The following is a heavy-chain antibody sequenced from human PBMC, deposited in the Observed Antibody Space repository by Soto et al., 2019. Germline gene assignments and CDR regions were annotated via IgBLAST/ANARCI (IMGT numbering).Heavy chain of an antibody. V-gene: IGHV4-39*01. D-gene: IGHD2-15*01. CDR2: FFYSGST. Sequence: SETLSLTCTVSGGSISSSSYYWGWIRQPPGKVLECIGSFFYSGSTYYNPSLKSRVTISVDTSKNQFSLKLSSVTSADTAVYYCARHTPAISISDHWGQGTLVTV. J-gene: IGHJ4*02. CDR1: GGSISSSSYY. CDR3: ARHTPAISISDH.